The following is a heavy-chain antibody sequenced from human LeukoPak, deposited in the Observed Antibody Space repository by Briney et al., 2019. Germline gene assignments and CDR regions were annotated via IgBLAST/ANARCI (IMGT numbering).Heavy chain of an antibody. D-gene: IGHD1-26*01. CDR1: RFSFSAYP. CDR3: AKSLLTTASGTGRAFDI. J-gene: IGHJ3*02. CDR2: ISASGDVT. Sequence: PGGSLRLSCAASRFSFSAYPMGWVRRAPGKGLEWVSGISASGDVTFHADPVKGRFTISRGNSKNTLYLQMNSLRAEDTAEYYCAKSLLTTASGTGRAFDIWGQGTMVTVSS. V-gene: IGHV3-23*01.